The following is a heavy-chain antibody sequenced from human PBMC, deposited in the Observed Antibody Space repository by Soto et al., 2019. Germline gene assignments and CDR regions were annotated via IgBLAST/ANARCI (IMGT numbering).Heavy chain of an antibody. CDR3: ARGLVTYCSGGSCSLPFDY. V-gene: IGHV1-18*04. CDR1: GYTFTSYG. D-gene: IGHD2-15*01. CDR2: ISAYNGNT. J-gene: IGHJ4*02. Sequence: QVQLVQSGAEVKKPGASVKVSCKASGYTFTSYGISWVRQAPGQGLEWMGWISAYNGNTNYAQKLQGRVTMTTDTSTSTAYMGLRSLRSDHTAVYYCARGLVTYCSGGSCSLPFDYWGQGTLVTVSS.